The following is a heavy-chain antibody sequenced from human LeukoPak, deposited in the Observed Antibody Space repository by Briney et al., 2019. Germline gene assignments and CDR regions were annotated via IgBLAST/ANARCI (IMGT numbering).Heavy chain of an antibody. CDR2: IKKDGSEK. D-gene: IGHD3-10*01. V-gene: IGHV3-7*01. J-gene: IGHJ2*01. CDR3: ARDSPMVLYWYFDL. Sequence: GGSLRLSCAASGFTFSSYAMSWVRQAPGKGLEWVANIKKDGSEKYYVDSVKGRFTISRDNTKNSLYLQMNSLRAEDTAVYYCARDSPMVLYWYFDLWGRGTLVTVSS. CDR1: GFTFSSYA.